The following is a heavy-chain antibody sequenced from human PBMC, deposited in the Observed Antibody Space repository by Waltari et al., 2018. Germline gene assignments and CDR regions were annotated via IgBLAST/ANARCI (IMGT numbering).Heavy chain of an antibody. CDR2: IYHSGST. V-gene: IGHV4-38-2*01. CDR1: GYSISSGYY. D-gene: IGHD3-22*01. Sequence: QVQLQESGPGLVKPSETLSLTCAVSGYSISSGYYWGWIRQPPGKGLEWIGSIYHSGSTYYNPSLKSRATISVDTSKNQFSLKLSSVTAADTAVYYCARGSGYPQWGQGTLVTVSS. CDR3: ARGSGYPQ. J-gene: IGHJ4*02.